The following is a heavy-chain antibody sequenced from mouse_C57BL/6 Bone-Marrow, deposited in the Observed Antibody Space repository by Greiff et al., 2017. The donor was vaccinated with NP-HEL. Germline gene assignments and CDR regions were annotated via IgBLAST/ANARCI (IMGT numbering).Heavy chain of an antibody. D-gene: IGHD3-1*01. CDR1: GFTFSDYY. V-gene: IGHV5-12*01. Sequence: EVHLVESGGGLVQPGGSLKLSCAASGFTFSDYYMYWVRQTPEKRLEWVAYISNGGGSTYYPDTVKGRFTISRDNAKNTLYLQMSRLKSEDTAMYYCARHKRSGFSWFAYWGQGTLVTVSA. J-gene: IGHJ3*01. CDR3: ARHKRSGFSWFAY. CDR2: ISNGGGST.